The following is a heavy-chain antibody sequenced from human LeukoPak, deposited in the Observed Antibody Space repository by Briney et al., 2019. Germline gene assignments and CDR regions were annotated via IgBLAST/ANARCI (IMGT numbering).Heavy chain of an antibody. Sequence: SETLSLTCTVSGGSIGSYYWSWIRQPPGKGLEWIGYIYYSGSTNYNPSLKSRVTISVDTSKNQFSLKLSSVTAADTAVYYCASGIAAAVTDYWGQGTLVTVSS. CDR3: ASGIAAAVTDY. V-gene: IGHV4-59*01. CDR1: GGSIGSYY. CDR2: IYYSGST. J-gene: IGHJ4*02. D-gene: IGHD6-13*01.